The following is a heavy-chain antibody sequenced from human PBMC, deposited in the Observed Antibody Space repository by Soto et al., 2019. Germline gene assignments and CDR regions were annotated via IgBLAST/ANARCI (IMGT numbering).Heavy chain of an antibody. CDR3: TRAYSGSVYYFDS. CDR2: IRSKPYGGTT. CDR1: GFTFGDYA. Sequence: GGSLRLSCTASGFTFGDYAMSWFRQAPGKGPECVGFIRSKPYGGTTEYAASVKGRFTISRDDSKNIAYLQMSSLKREDTGVYYCTRAYSGSVYYFDSWGQGTLVTVSS. D-gene: IGHD1-26*01. V-gene: IGHV3-49*03. J-gene: IGHJ4*02.